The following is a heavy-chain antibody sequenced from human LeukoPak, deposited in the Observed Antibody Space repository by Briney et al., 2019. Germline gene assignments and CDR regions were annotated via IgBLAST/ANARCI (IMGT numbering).Heavy chain of an antibody. Sequence: GGSLRLSCAASGFTFSSYAMSWVRQAPGKGLEWVSALDTSGDNTYYADTVQGRFTISRDNSKNTLYLQINSLRAEDTAIYYCAKDSSGWSHIYMDVWGKGTTVTVSS. J-gene: IGHJ6*03. D-gene: IGHD6-19*01. CDR1: GFTFSSYA. CDR3: AKDSSGWSHIYMDV. CDR2: LDTSGDNT. V-gene: IGHV3-23*01.